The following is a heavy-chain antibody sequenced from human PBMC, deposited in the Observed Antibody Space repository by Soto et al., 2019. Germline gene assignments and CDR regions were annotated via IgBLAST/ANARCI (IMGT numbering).Heavy chain of an antibody. D-gene: IGHD6-6*01. Sequence: QVQLMQSGGEVKMPGASVEVSCKTSGYMFTTYGMSWVRQAPGQGLEWMAWISAYNGNKKYAQKLEGRVTMTTDTSTSTGSMELRDLTSDDTAIYYWARTGGGMAARPLEYWGQGTLVIVSS. CDR3: ARTGGGMAARPLEY. CDR1: GYMFTTYG. J-gene: IGHJ4*02. CDR2: ISAYNGNK. V-gene: IGHV1-18*01.